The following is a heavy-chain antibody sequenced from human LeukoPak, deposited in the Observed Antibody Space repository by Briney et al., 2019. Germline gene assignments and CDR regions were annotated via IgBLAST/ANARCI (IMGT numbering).Heavy chain of an antibody. D-gene: IGHD1-26*01. CDR2: ISSSNSYT. Sequence: GGSLRLSCAASGFTFSSYSMNWVRQAPGKGLEWVSSISSSNSYTYYADSVKGRFTISRDNAKNSLYLQMDSLRAEDTAVYYCARDRKELPGWYFDLWGRGTLVTVSS. J-gene: IGHJ2*01. V-gene: IGHV3-21*01. CDR3: ARDRKELPGWYFDL. CDR1: GFTFSSYS.